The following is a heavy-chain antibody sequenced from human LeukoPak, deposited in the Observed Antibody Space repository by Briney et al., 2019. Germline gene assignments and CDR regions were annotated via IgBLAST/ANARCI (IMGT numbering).Heavy chain of an antibody. CDR1: GFTFSSYA. CDR3: ARETNYYDFWSGYSD. V-gene: IGHV3-30*04. CDR2: ISYDGSNK. J-gene: IGHJ4*02. D-gene: IGHD3-3*01. Sequence: PGRSLRLSCAASGFTFSSYAMHWVRQAPGKGLEWVAVISYDGSNKYYADSVKGRFTISRDNSKNTLYLQMNSLRAEDTAVYYCARETNYYDFWSGYSDWGQGTLVTVSS.